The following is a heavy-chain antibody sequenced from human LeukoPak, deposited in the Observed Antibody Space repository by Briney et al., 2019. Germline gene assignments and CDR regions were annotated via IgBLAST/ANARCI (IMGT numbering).Heavy chain of an antibody. CDR1: GGTFSSYA. V-gene: IGHV1-69*05. Sequence: SVKVSCKASGGTFSSYAISRVRQAPGQGLEWMGGIIPIFGTANYAQKFQGRVTITTDESTSTAYMELSSLGSEDTAVYYCASTPGPYSSRGRQFDYWGQGTLVTVST. CDR2: IIPIFGTA. J-gene: IGHJ4*02. D-gene: IGHD6-13*01. CDR3: ASTPGPYSSRGRQFDY.